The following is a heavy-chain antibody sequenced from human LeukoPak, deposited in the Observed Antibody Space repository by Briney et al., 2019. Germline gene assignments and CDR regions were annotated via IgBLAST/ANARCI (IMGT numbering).Heavy chain of an antibody. J-gene: IGHJ4*02. Sequence: GGSLRLSCSPSGFTFSSRWMNWVRQAPGKGLEWVAIIDKDGNEKNYIDSVKGRFTISRDNARNSLYLQMSSLRAEDTAIYYCATSNSGPEYWGQGTLVTVSS. D-gene: IGHD4-23*01. CDR2: IDKDGNEK. V-gene: IGHV3-7*01. CDR1: GFTFSSRW. CDR3: ATSNSGPEY.